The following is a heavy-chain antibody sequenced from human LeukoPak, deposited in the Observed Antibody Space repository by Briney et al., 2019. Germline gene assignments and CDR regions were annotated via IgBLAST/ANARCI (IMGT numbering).Heavy chain of an antibody. V-gene: IGHV4-34*01. CDR2: INHSGST. D-gene: IGHD6-6*01. J-gene: IGHJ4*02. Sequence: SETLSLTCAVYGGSFSGYYWSWIRQPPGKGLEWIGEINHSGSTNYNPSLKSRVTISVDTSKNQFSLKLSSVTAADTAVYYCARGQLVLFDYWGQGTLVTVSS. CDR1: GGSFSGYY. CDR3: ARGQLVLFDY.